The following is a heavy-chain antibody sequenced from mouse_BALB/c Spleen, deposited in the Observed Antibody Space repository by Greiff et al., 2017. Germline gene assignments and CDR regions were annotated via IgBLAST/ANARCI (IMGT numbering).Heavy chain of an antibody. CDR3: AREGDSGLFAY. Sequence: QVQLQQSGPGLVQPSQSLSITCTVSGFSLTSYGVHWVRQSPGKGLEWLGVIWAGGSTNYNSALMSRLSISKDNSKSQVFLKMNSLQTDDTAMYYCAREGDSGLFAYWGQGTLVTVSA. J-gene: IGHJ3*01. V-gene: IGHV2-9*02. D-gene: IGHD3-3*01. CDR2: IWAGGST. CDR1: GFSLTSYG.